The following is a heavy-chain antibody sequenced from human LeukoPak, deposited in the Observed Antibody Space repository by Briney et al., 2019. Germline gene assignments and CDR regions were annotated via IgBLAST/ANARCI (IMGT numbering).Heavy chain of an antibody. J-gene: IGHJ4*02. CDR2: ISAYNGNT. V-gene: IGHV1-18*01. Sequence: ASVKVSCKASGYTFTSYGISGVRQAPGQGLEWMGWISAYNGNTNYAQKLQGRVTMTTDTSTSTAYMELRIRRSDDTAVYYSAREYYSASSGSDYWGQGTLVTVSS. CDR3: AREYYSASSGSDY. D-gene: IGHD3-22*01. CDR1: GYTFTSYG.